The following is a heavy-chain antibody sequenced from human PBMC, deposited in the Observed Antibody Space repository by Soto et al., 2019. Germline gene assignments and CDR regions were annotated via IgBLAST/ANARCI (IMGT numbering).Heavy chain of an antibody. CDR1: CGSFTSNQW. J-gene: IGHJ4*02. CDR3: ASRDPGTSVDD. Sequence: PXESLSVPLSVSCGSFTSNQWWTWVRQPPGQGLEWIGEIYRTGSTNYNPSLKSRVTISLDKSENQFSLKVTSLTAADTAVYYCASRDPGTSVDDWGQGTLVTVSS. V-gene: IGHV4-4*02. D-gene: IGHD1-7*01. CDR2: IYRTGST.